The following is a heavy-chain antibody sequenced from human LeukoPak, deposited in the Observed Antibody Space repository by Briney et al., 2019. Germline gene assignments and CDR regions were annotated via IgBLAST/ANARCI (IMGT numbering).Heavy chain of an antibody. D-gene: IGHD3-10*01. CDR3: ATWVRDYGSGSLDY. CDR2: FDPEDGET. Sequence: ASVKVSCKVSGYTLTELSMHWVRQAPGKGLEWMGGFDPEDGETIYAQKFQGRVTMTEDTSTDTAYMELSSLRSEDTAVYYCATWVRDYGSGSLDYWGQGTLVTVPS. V-gene: IGHV1-24*01. CDR1: GYTLTELS. J-gene: IGHJ4*02.